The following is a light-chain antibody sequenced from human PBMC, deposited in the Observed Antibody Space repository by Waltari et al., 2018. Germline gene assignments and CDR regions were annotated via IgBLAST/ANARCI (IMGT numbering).Light chain of an antibody. CDR2: EVL. CDR3: CSYAGRGTYV. V-gene: IGLV2-23*02. Sequence: QSALTQPASVSGTPGQSITISCTGTTSDVGNYDLVSWYQQHPGKAPNLLTCEVLKRPSGVSSRFSGSKSGNTASLTISGLQAEDEADYYCCSYAGRGTYVFGSGTKVTVL. CDR1: TSDVGNYDL. J-gene: IGLJ1*01.